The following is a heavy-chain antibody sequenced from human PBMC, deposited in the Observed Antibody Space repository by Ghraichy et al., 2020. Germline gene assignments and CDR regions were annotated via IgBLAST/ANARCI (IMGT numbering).Heavy chain of an antibody. CDR3: AVYSYSSSHDNWFDP. CDR2: IYYSGST. V-gene: IGHV4-39*01. CDR1: GGSISSSSYY. J-gene: IGHJ5*02. D-gene: IGHD6-13*01. Sequence: SETLSLTCTVSGGSISSSSYYWGWIRQPPGKGLEWIGSIYYSGSTYYNPSLKSRVTISVDTSKNQFSLKLSSVTAADTAVYYCAVYSYSSSHDNWFDPWGQGTLVTVSS.